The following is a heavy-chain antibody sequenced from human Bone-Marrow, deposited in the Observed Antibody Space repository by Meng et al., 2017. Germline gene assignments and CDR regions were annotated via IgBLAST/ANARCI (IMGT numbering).Heavy chain of an antibody. CDR3: ARSYSSSWYPLSYFDY. J-gene: IGHJ4*02. CDR2: MNPNSGNT. CDR1: GYTFTSYD. V-gene: IGHV1-8*01. D-gene: IGHD6-13*01. Sequence: ASVKVSCKASGYTFTSYDINWVRQATGQGLEWMGWMNPNSGNTGYAQKFQGRVTMTRNTSISTAYMELSSLRSEDTAAYYCARSYSSSWYPLSYFDYWGQGTLVTVSS.